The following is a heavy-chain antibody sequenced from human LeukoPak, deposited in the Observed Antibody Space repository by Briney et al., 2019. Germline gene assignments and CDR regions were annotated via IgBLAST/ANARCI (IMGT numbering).Heavy chain of an antibody. CDR3: ASSFSSSSSHDAFDI. CDR2: ISYDGSNK. J-gene: IGHJ3*02. D-gene: IGHD6-6*01. CDR1: GFTFSSYA. V-gene: IGHV3-30-3*01. Sequence: PGGSLRLSCAASGFTFSSYAMHWVRQAPGKGLEWVAVISYDGSNKYYADSVKGRFTISRDNTKNTLYLQMNSLRAEDTAVYYCASSFSSSSSHDAFDIWGQGTMVTVSS.